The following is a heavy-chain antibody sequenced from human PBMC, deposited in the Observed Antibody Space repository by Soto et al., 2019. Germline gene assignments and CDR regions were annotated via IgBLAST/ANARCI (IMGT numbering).Heavy chain of an antibody. V-gene: IGHV1-3*01. J-gene: IGHJ5*02. Sequence: GASVKVSCKASGYTFTSYAMHWVRQAPGQRLEWMGWINAGNGNTKYSQKFQGRVTITRDTSASTAYMELSSLRSEDTAVYYCVVATAMDNNSFDPWGQGTLVTVSS. CDR2: INAGNGNT. CDR3: VVATAMDNNSFDP. CDR1: GYTFTSYA. D-gene: IGHD5-18*01.